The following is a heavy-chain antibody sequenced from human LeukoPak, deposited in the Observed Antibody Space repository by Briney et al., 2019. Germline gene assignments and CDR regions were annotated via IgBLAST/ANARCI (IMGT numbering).Heavy chain of an antibody. V-gene: IGHV3-48*01. CDR3: ARGDIVVVPAARGGD. J-gene: IGHJ4*02. Sequence: GGSLRLSCAASGFTFSSYSMNWVRQAPGKGLEWVSYISSSSSTIHYADSVKGRFTISRDNAKNSLYLQMNSLRAEDTAVYYCARGDIVVVPAARGGDWGQGTLVTVSS. CDR1: GFTFSSYS. CDR2: ISSSSSTI. D-gene: IGHD2-2*01.